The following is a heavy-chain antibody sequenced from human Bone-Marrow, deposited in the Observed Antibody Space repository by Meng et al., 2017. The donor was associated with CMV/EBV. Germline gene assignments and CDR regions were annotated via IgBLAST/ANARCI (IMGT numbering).Heavy chain of an antibody. J-gene: IGHJ6*02. CDR1: GFTFSSDS. V-gene: IGHV3-21*01. CDR3: ARDLVVVPAAIRGEGPPYYYYGMDV. Sequence: GGSLRLSCAASGFTFSSDSMNWVRQAPGKGLEWVSSISSSSSYIYYADSVKGRFTISRDNAKNSLYLQMNSLRAEDTAVYYCARDLVVVPAAIRGEGPPYYYYGMDVWGQGTTVTVSS. D-gene: IGHD2-2*02. CDR2: ISSSSSYI.